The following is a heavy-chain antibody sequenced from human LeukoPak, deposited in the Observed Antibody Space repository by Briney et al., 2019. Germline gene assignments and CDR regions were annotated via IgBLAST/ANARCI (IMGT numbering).Heavy chain of an antibody. CDR3: ARLLDISDH. Sequence: PGGSLRLSCAASGFTFSTYEMNWVRKAPGQGLEWLSYITGSGSTKYYADSVRGRFTISRDNSKNSLYLQINSLRAEDTAVYYCARLLDISDHWGQGTLVTVSS. CDR2: ITGSGSTK. D-gene: IGHD3-22*01. V-gene: IGHV3-48*03. J-gene: IGHJ4*02. CDR1: GFTFSTYE.